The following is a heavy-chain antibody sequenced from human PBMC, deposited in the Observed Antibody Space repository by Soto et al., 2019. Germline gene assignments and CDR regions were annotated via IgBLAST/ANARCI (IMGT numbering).Heavy chain of an antibody. CDR2: VNWNSVTT. Sequence: EVQLVETGGGVVRPGGSLGLSCAASGFTFDHYGMTWVRQAPGRSLEWVAGVNWNSVTTAYGDAVKGRFTAHRDNAKNSLYLEMSSLRIEDTAIYYCARGLDAFDLWGQGTWVTVSS. J-gene: IGHJ3*01. CDR1: GFTFDHYG. V-gene: IGHV3-20*04. CDR3: ARGLDAFDL.